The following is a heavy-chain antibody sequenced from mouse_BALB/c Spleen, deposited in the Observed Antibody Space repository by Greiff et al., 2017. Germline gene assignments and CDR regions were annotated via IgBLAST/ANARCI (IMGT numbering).Heavy chain of an antibody. Sequence: EVMLVESGGGLVQPGGSRKLSCAASGFTFSSFGMHWVRQAPEKGLEWVAYISSGSSTIYYADTVKGRFTISRDNPKNTLFLQMTSLRSEDTAMYYCARSAGDGYYAWFAYWGQGTLVTVSA. CDR1: GFTFSSFG. J-gene: IGHJ3*01. CDR3: ARSAGDGYYAWFAY. D-gene: IGHD2-3*01. CDR2: ISSGSSTI. V-gene: IGHV5-17*02.